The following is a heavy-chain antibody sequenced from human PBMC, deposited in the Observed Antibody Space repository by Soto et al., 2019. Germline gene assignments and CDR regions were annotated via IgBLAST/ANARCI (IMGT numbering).Heavy chain of an antibody. J-gene: IGHJ6*02. CDR1: GFTFSSYA. V-gene: IGHV3-23*01. D-gene: IGHD1-26*01. Sequence: GGSLRLSCAASGFTFSSYAMSWVRQAPGEGLEWVSAISGSGGSTYYADSVKGRFTISRDNSKNTLYLQMNSLRAEDTAVYYCAKDLGSGSDYYYYYGMDVWGQGTTVTVSS. CDR2: ISGSGGST. CDR3: AKDLGSGSDYYYYYGMDV.